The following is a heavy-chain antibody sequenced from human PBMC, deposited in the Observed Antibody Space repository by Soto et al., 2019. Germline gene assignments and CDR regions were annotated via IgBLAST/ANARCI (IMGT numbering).Heavy chain of an antibody. CDR3: ARSGYYYGSGSPTY. Sequence: SETLSLTCAVYGGSFSGYYWSWIRQPPGKGLEWIGEINHSGSTNYNPSLKSRVTISVDTSKNQFSLKLSSVTAADTAVYYCARSGYYYGSGSPTYWGQGTLVTVSS. D-gene: IGHD3-10*01. CDR2: INHSGST. V-gene: IGHV4-34*01. J-gene: IGHJ4*02. CDR1: GGSFSGYY.